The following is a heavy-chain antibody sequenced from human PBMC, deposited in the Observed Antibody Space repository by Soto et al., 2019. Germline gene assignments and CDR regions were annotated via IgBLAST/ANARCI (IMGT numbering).Heavy chain of an antibody. CDR3: ARGDRDYYYYYMDV. CDR1: GFTFSSYW. V-gene: IGHV3-7*01. J-gene: IGHJ6*03. CDR2: IKQDGSEK. Sequence: GGSLRLSCAASGFTFSSYWMSWVRQAPGKGLEWVANIKQDGSEKYYVDSVKGRFTISRDNAKNSLYLQMNSLRAEDTAVYDCARGDRDYYYYYMDVWGKGTTVTVSS.